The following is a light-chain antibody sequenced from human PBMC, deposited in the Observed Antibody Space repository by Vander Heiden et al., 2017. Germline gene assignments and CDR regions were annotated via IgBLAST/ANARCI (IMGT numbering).Light chain of an antibody. J-gene: IGKJ1*01. V-gene: IGKV1-5*03. CDR2: KAA. Sequence: DIQMTQSPPTLSASGGDRVTITCRSSQSISSWLAWYQQKQGKDPTLLIYKAASLGSGVPSRFSGSGACTEFTLPISSMQPDDFATYYCRQYNSYSWTFGQGTKVEIK. CDR1: QSISSW. CDR3: RQYNSYSWT.